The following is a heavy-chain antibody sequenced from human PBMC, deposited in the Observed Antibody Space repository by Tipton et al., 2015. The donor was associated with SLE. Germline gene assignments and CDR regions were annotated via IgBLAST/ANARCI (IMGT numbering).Heavy chain of an antibody. CDR1: GYSISSGYY. J-gene: IGHJ4*02. V-gene: IGHV4-38-2*02. CDR3: ARDLGIYYDSSGYFDY. D-gene: IGHD3-22*01. Sequence: TLSLTCTVSGYSISSGYYWGWIRQPPGKGLEWIGSIYHIGSTYYNPSLRSRVTISVDTSKNQFSLKLSSVTAADTAVYYCARDLGIYYDSSGYFDYWGQGTLVTVSS. CDR2: IYHIGST.